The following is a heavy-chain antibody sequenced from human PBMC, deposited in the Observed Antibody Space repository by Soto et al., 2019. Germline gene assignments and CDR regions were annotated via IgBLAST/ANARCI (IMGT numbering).Heavy chain of an antibody. CDR3: ARIWEMATVAAFES. CDR2: IYPGDSDT. D-gene: IGHD4-4*01. Sequence: PGESLRISCRGSVYTFTSYWIGWSRQMPGKGLEWMGIIYPGDSDTRYSPSFQCQVTISADKLISTAYLQWSSLRASNTAMYYCARIWEMATVAAFESWGLGTLVTVSS. CDR1: VYTFTSYW. J-gene: IGHJ4*02. V-gene: IGHV5-51*01.